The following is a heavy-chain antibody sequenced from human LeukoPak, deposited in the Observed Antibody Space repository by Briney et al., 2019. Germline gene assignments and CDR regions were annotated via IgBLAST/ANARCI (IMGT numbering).Heavy chain of an antibody. V-gene: IGHV4-39*01. CDR2: IYFSGTT. D-gene: IGHD4-17*01. J-gene: IGHJ4*02. Sequence: SETLSLTCTISGGSISSSAYYWGWIRQPPGKGLEWIGSIYFSGTTHYNPSLKSRVTISVDTSKNQFSLKLNSVTAADTSVYYCARHGNRFTVTFFDYWGQGAPVTVSS. CDR3: ARHGNRFTVTFFDY. CDR1: GGSISSSAYY.